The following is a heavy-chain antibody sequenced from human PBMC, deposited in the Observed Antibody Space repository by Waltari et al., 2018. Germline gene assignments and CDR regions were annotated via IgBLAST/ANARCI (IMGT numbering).Heavy chain of an antibody. Sequence: EVQLLESGGGLVQPGGSLRLSCAASGFTFSSYAMSWVRQAPGKGLEWVSVIYSGGSTYYADSVKGRFTISRDNSKNTLYLQMNSLRAEDTAVYYCAGSKELWFSGVYWGQGTLVTVSS. D-gene: IGHD5-18*01. CDR3: AGSKELWFSGVY. CDR2: IYSGGST. J-gene: IGHJ4*02. CDR1: GFTFSSYA. V-gene: IGHV3-23*03.